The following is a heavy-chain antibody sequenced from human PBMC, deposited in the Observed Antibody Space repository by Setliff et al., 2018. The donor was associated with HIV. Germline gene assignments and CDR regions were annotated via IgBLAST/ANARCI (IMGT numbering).Heavy chain of an antibody. Sequence: SETLSLTCTVSGGSISSGDYYWSWIRQHPGKGLDWIGYIYYSGSTYYSPSLKSRVTISLDTSKNQFSLKLSSVTAADTAIYYCARGTPDHEVWYFDLWGRGTLVTVSS. CDR1: GGSISSGDYY. V-gene: IGHV4-31*03. CDR3: ARGTPDHEVWYFDL. CDR2: IYYSGST. J-gene: IGHJ2*01.